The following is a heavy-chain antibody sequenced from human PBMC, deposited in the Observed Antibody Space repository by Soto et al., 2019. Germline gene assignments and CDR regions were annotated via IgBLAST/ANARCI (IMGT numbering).Heavy chain of an antibody. CDR1: GFTFSSYS. D-gene: IGHD3-10*01. CDR3: ARKKTSADYFDY. V-gene: IGHV3-23*01. J-gene: IGHJ4*01. Sequence: GGSLRLSCAASGFTFSSYSMNWVRQAPGKGLEWVSVIHGGGNSAYYADSVKGRFTISRDNSKNTAYLQMSSLRPEDTAIYFCARKKTSADYFDYWGHGTLVTV. CDR2: IHGGGNSA.